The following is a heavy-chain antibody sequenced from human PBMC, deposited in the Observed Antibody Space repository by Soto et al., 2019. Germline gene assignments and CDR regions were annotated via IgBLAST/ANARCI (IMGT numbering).Heavy chain of an antibody. J-gene: IGHJ6*02. CDR3: GREPYVSYYGVDV. CDR1: GFTFRSFG. V-gene: IGHV3-30*03. D-gene: IGHD3-10*02. Sequence: GGSLRLSCAASGFTFRSFGMHWVRQAPGKGLEWVALISYDGSDEYYGDSMKGRFRVSRDNSKNTLYLQMDRLRAEDTARYYCGREPYVSYYGVDVWGQGTTVTVSS. CDR2: ISYDGSDE.